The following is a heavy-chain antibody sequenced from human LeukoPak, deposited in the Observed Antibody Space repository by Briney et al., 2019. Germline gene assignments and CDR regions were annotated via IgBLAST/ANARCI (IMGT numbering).Heavy chain of an antibody. J-gene: IGHJ4*02. D-gene: IGHD6-13*01. CDR2: ISASGGNP. V-gene: IGHV3-23*01. CDR3: AKARAGDITAAFNY. CDR1: GFTMSHYG. Sequence: GGSLRLSCAASGFTMSHYGVSWVRQAPGKGLEWVSGISASGGNPYYADSVKGRFTISRDNSENTLNLQMNSLRAEDTAVYYCAKARAGDITAAFNYWGQGTLVTVSS.